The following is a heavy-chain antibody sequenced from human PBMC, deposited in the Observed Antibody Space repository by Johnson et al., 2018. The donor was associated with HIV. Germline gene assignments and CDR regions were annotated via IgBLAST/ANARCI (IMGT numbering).Heavy chain of an antibody. Sequence: VQLVESGGGLVQPGGSLRLSCAASGFTFSSYWMGWVRQAPGKGLEWVANIKQDGSEKYYVDSLKGRFTISRDNAKNSLYLQMNSLRAEDTAVYYCARANDLSAFDIWGRGTMVTVSS. V-gene: IGHV3-7*02. J-gene: IGHJ3*02. CDR1: GFTFSSYW. D-gene: IGHD1-1*01. CDR2: IKQDGSEK. CDR3: ARANDLSAFDI.